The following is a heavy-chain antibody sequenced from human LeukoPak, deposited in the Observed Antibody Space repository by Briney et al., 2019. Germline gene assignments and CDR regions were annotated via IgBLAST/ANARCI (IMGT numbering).Heavy chain of an antibody. CDR1: GYTLTQLV. J-gene: IGHJ4*02. D-gene: IGHD3-22*01. CDR2: FDPEDGET. V-gene: IGHV1-24*01. CDR3: ATWTSSGYYHLY. Sequence: ASVKVSCKVSGYTLTQLVMHWVRQAPGKGLEWMGAFDPEDGETFYAEKFQGRVTMTEDTSTDTAYMELSSLGSEDTAIYYCATWTSSGYYHLYWGQGTLVTVSS.